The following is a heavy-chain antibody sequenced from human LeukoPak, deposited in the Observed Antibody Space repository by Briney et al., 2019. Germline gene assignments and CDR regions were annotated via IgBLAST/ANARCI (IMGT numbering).Heavy chain of an antibody. D-gene: IGHD3-3*01. Sequence: GGSLRLSCAASGFTFSSNSMNWVRQAPGKGLEWVSSISTSSSYIDYADSVKGRFTISRDNAKNSLYLQMNSLRAEDTALYYCARVINYAYDFWSNSPSYWYFDLWGRGTLVTVSS. V-gene: IGHV3-21*04. CDR3: ARVINYAYDFWSNSPSYWYFDL. J-gene: IGHJ2*01. CDR1: GFTFSSNS. CDR2: ISTSSSYI.